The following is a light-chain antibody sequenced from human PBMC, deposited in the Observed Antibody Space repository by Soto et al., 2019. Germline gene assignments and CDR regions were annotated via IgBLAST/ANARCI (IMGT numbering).Light chain of an antibody. Sequence: EIVLTQSPATLSVSPGARVTLSCRASQSISSKLGWYQQRPGQAPRLLIYGASTRATGIPARFSGSGSGTEVTLTTSSLQYEDFAVYYCQQYDTGRRISFGQGTRLEIK. CDR2: GAS. J-gene: IGKJ5*01. CDR1: QSISSK. V-gene: IGKV3-15*01. CDR3: QQYDTGRRIS.